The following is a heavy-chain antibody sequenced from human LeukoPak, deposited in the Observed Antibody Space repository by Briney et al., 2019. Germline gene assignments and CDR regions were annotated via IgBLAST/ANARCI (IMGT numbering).Heavy chain of an antibody. Sequence: PSETLSLTCTVSGDSLSSYYWSWIRQPPGKGVEWIGYSNYKGNTNYNPSLNSRATISVDRSKNQFSLRLSSVTAADRAVYYCAREGRQDYVYFDYWGQATLATVSS. CDR3: AREGRQDYVYFDY. CDR2: SNYKGNT. D-gene: IGHD4-17*01. V-gene: IGHV4-59*01. CDR1: GDSLSSYY. J-gene: IGHJ4*02.